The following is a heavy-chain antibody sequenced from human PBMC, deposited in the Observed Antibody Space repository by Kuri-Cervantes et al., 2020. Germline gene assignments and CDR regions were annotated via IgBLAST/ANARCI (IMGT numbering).Heavy chain of an antibody. J-gene: IGHJ5*02. CDR3: ARGGHSGRFDP. Sequence: GESLKISCAASRFTFSDYYMSWIRQAPGKGLEWVAYISSSGSIISYTDSVKGRFTISRDNAKNSLYLQMNSLRAEDTAVYYCARGGHSGRFDPWGQGTLVTVSS. CDR2: ISSSGSII. V-gene: IGHV3-11*04. CDR1: RFTFSDYY. D-gene: IGHD6-19*01.